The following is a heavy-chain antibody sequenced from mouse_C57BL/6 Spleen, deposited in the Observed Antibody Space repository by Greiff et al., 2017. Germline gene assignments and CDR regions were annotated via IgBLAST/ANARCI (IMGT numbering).Heavy chain of an antibody. CDR3: TRGDYQVGY. J-gene: IGHJ2*01. V-gene: IGHV1-15*01. Sequence: QVQLQQSGAELVRPGASVTLSCKASGYTFTDYEMHWVKQTPVHGLEWIGAIDPETGGTAYNQKFKGKAILTADKSSSTAYMELRSLTSEDSAVYYCTRGDYQVGYWGQGTTLTVSS. D-gene: IGHD5-5*01. CDR2: IDPETGGT. CDR1: GYTFTDYE.